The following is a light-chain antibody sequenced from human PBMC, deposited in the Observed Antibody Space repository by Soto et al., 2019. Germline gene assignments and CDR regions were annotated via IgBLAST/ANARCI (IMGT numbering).Light chain of an antibody. V-gene: IGLV7-46*01. Sequence: QAVVTQEPSLTVSPGGTVTLTCGSSTGAVTSGHYPYWFQQKPGQAPRTLIYDTSNKHSWTPARFSGSLLGGKAALTLSGAQPEDEAEYYCLLSYSGARWLFGGGTKLTV. CDR2: DTS. CDR1: TGAVTSGHY. CDR3: LLSYSGARWL. J-gene: IGLJ2*01.